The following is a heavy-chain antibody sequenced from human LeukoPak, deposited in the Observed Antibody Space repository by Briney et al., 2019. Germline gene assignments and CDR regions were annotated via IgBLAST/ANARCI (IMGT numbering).Heavy chain of an antibody. J-gene: IGHJ6*02. V-gene: IGHV3-33*01. CDR3: ARDRHCVNGLCHNSPGMDV. D-gene: IGHD2-8*01. CDR1: GFTFSGYG. CDR2: IWFDGKNE. Sequence: GGSLRLSCAASGFTFSGYGMHWVRLAPGKGLEWVADIWFDGKNEHFAASVKGRFTISRDNSKKTMYLQINSLRAEDTAVYYCARDRHCVNGLCHNSPGMDVWGRGTTVTVSS.